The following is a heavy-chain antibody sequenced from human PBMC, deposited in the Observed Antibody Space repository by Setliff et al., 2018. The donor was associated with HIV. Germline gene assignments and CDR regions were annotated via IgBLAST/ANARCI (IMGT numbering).Heavy chain of an antibody. CDR1: GLRVSDAW. V-gene: IGHV3-15*01. Sequence: GGSLRLPGAVSGLRVSDAWLSWVRQAPGKGLEWLARIKSETDGGTTEYAAPVKGRFTILGDDSKNMLYLEMSNLQTEDTAMYYCTHMGHYFDGTGYNRMYYFDYWGQGALVTVSS. CDR3: THMGHYFDGTGYNRMYYFDY. J-gene: IGHJ4*02. CDR2: IKSETDGGTT. D-gene: IGHD3-22*01.